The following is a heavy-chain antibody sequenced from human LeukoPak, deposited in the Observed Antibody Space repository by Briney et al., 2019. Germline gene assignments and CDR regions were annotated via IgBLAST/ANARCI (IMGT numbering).Heavy chain of an antibody. J-gene: IGHJ4*02. D-gene: IGHD3-22*01. V-gene: IGHV3-23*01. CDR3: ARRGPAMVVITTAGDY. CDR2: ISGSGGST. CDR1: GFTFSNYA. Sequence: GGSLRLSCAASGFTFSNYAMGWVRQAPGKGLEWVSAISGSGGSTYYADSVKGRFTISRDNSKNTLYLQMNTLRAEDTAVYYCARRGPAMVVITTAGDYWGQGTLVTVSS.